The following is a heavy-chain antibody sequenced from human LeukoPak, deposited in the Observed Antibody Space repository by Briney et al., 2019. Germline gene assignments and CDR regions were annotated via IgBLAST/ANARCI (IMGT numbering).Heavy chain of an antibody. CDR1: GFTVSSNY. CDR3: ARWVNNGGEGCYFDY. J-gene: IGHJ4*02. D-gene: IGHD2-21*01. V-gene: IGHV3-66*01. Sequence: GGSLRLSCAASGFTVSSNYMTWVRQAPGKGLEWVSLINSGGGTFYADSVKGRFTISGDNSKNTLYLQMNSLRAEDTAVYYCARWVNNGGEGCYFDYWGQGTLVTVSS. CDR2: INSGGGT.